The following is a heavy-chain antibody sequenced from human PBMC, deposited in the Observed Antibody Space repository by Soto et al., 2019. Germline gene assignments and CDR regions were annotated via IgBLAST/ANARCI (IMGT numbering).Heavy chain of an antibody. D-gene: IGHD2-2*01. V-gene: IGHV1-8*01. Sequence: SVKVSCKASGYTFTSYDINWVRQATGQGLEWMGWMNPNSGNTGYAQKFQGRVTMTRNTSISTAYMELSSLRSEDTAVYYCARGREDIVVVPAAMQSPYYYYYYMDVWGKGTTVIVSS. CDR3: ARGREDIVVVPAAMQSPYYYYYYMDV. J-gene: IGHJ6*03. CDR2: MNPNSGNT. CDR1: GYTFTSYD.